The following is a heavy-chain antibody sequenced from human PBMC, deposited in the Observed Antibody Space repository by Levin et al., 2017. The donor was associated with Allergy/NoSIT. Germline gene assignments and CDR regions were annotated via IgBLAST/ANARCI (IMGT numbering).Heavy chain of an antibody. CDR1: GFTFSSYG. D-gene: IGHD6-19*01. V-gene: IGHV3-30*18. Sequence: GGSLRLSCAASGFTFSSYGMHWVRQAPGKGLEWVAVISYDGSNKYYADSVKGRFTISRDNSKNTLYLQMNSLRAEDTAVYYCAKDLRQWLVDAHFDYWGQGTLVTVSS. CDR2: ISYDGSNK. CDR3: AKDLRQWLVDAHFDY. J-gene: IGHJ4*02.